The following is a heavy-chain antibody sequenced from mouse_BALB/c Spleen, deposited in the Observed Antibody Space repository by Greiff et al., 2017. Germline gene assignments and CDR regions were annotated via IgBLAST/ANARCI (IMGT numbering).Heavy chain of an antibody. CDR2: ISYSGST. D-gene: IGHD2-1*01. V-gene: IGHV3-2*02. CDR1: GYSITSDYA. J-gene: IGHJ4*01. CDR3: ASYGNSMDYAMDY. Sequence: EVKLVESGPGLVKPSQSLSLTCTVTGYSITSDYAWNWIRQFPGNKLEWMGYISYSGSTSYNPSLKSRISITRDTSKNQFFLQLNSVTTEDTATYYCASYGNSMDYAMDYWGQGTSVTVSS.